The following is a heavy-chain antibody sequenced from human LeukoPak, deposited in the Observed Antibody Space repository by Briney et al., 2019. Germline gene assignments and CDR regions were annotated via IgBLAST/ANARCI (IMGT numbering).Heavy chain of an antibody. J-gene: IGHJ4*02. CDR1: GGSFSGYY. Sequence: SETLSLTCAVYGGSFSGYYWSWIRQPPGKGLEWIGEINHSGSTNYNPSLKGRVTISVDKSKNQFSLKLSSVTAADTAVYYCAREITMVRGGDLYYFDYWGQGTLVTVSS. V-gene: IGHV4-34*01. CDR2: INHSGST. D-gene: IGHD3-10*01. CDR3: AREITMVRGGDLYYFDY.